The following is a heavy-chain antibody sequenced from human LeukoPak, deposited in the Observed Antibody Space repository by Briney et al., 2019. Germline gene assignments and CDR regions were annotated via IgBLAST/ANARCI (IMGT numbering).Heavy chain of an antibody. CDR1: GGSISSYY. V-gene: IGHV4-59*01. Sequence: SESLSLTCTVSGGSISSYYWSWIRQPPGKGLEWIGYIYYSGSTNYNPSLKSRVTISVDTSKNQFSLKLRSVTAADTAVYYCARRGDYYCYMHVWAKGTTVTVSS. CDR3: ARRGDYYCYMHV. J-gene: IGHJ6*03. CDR2: IYYSGST. D-gene: IGHD3-10*01.